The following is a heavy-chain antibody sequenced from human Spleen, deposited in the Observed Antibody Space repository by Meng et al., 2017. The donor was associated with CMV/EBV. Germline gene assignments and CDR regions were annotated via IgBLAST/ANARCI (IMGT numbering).Heavy chain of an antibody. CDR1: GSFGGYY. CDR3: ARLIVGATKDY. V-gene: IGHV4-34*01. CDR2: ISHSGSA. Sequence: LSLTCGVGSFGGYYWTWIRQSPRKGLEWIGEISHSGSANYNPSLKSRVTISIDRSKNQIYLKLSSVTAADTAMYYCARLIVGATKDYWGQGTLVTVSS. J-gene: IGHJ4*02. D-gene: IGHD1-26*01.